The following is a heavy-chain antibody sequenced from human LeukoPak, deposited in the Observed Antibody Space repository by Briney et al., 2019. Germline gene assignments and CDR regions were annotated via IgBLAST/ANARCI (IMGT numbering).Heavy chain of an antibody. Sequence: SETLSLTCTVSGGSISSHYWSWIRQFPGKGLEWIGSIYYSGITSYNPSLKSRVTLSVHTSKDQFSLRLSSVAAADTAVYYCARDQSGAYIFDYWGQGTLVTVSS. CDR2: IYYSGIT. D-gene: IGHD1-26*01. V-gene: IGHV4-59*11. CDR1: GGSISSHY. J-gene: IGHJ4*02. CDR3: ARDQSGAYIFDY.